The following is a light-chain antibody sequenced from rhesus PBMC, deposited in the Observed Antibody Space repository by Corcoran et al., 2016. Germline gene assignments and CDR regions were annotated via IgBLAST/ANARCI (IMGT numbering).Light chain of an antibody. J-gene: IGKJ4*01. CDR1: QGISNI. V-gene: IGKV1S16*01. CDR2: YET. CDR3: HAHNSYALT. Sequence: DIQMTQSPSPLFASLGDTVTITCRSSQGISNILAWYQQKPEKAPKPLFYYETNLEYGAPSRFSGSAYGTDFSLTITSLRPEHIRLYYFHAHNSYALTLGGGTKV.